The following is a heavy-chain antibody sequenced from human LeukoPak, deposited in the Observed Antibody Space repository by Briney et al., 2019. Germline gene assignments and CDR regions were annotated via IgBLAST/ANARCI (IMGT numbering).Heavy chain of an antibody. D-gene: IGHD4-17*01. CDR2: IIPIFGTA. J-gene: IGHJ3*01. CDR1: GGTFSSYA. CDR3: ARVPSGDYAEGAFDV. V-gene: IGHV1-69*05. Sequence: SVKVSCKASGGTFSSYAISWVRQAPGQGLEWMGGIIPIFGTANYAQKFQGRVTITTDESTSTAYMELSSLRSEDTAVYYCARVPSGDYAEGAFDVWGQGTMVTVSS.